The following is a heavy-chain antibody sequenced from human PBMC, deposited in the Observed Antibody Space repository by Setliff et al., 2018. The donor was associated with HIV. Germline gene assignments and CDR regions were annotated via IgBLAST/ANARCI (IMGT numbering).Heavy chain of an antibody. CDR3: ARAQDFGRIWWFDP. CDR1: GYTFTDYF. V-gene: IGHV1-2*02. D-gene: IGHD3-10*01. J-gene: IGHJ5*02. Sequence: ASVKVSCKASGYTFTDYFIHWVRQAPGQGLEWMGWISPHNGDTTIPQRFQGRVTMTTDTSINTAYMELSRLRSDDTAVYYCARAQDFGRIWWFDPWGQGTLVTSPQ. CDR2: ISPHNGDT.